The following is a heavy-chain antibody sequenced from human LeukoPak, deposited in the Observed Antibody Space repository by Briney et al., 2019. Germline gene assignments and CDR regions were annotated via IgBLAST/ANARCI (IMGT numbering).Heavy chain of an antibody. J-gene: IGHJ5*02. D-gene: IGHD3-10*01. Sequence: SETLSLTCAVSGGSISSGGYSWSWIRQPPGKGLEWIGYIYHSGSTYYNPSLKGRVTISVDRSKNQFSLKLSSVTAADTAVYYCARDVAYYYGSGTWFDPWGQGTLVTVSS. CDR1: GGSISSGGYS. V-gene: IGHV4-30-2*01. CDR3: ARDVAYYYGSGTWFDP. CDR2: IYHSGST.